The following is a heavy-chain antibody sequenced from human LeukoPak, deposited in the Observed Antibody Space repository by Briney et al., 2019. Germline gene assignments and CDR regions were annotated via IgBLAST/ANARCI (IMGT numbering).Heavy chain of an antibody. CDR1: GVSISRSSYY. V-gene: IGHV4-39*07. CDR3: TRDSQLEWFYS. J-gene: IGHJ5*01. Sequence: SETLSLTCSVSGVSISRSSYYWGWIRQSPGEGLEWIGTIYYDGSTYYNPSLKSRVTISMDTSKNQFSLNLSSVTAADTAVYYCTRDSQLEWFYSWGQGALVTVSS. D-gene: IGHD3-10*01. CDR2: IYYDGST.